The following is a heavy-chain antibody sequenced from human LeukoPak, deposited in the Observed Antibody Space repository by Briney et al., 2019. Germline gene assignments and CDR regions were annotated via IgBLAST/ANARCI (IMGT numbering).Heavy chain of an antibody. CDR1: GFTFDDYA. CDR3: AKGSGYDNGVYFDY. Sequence: SGGSLRLSCAASGFTFDDYAMHWVRQAPGKGLEWVSGISWNSGTIGYADSVKGRFTISRDNAKHSLYLQMNSLRAEDTALYYCAKGSGYDNGVYFDYWGQGTLVTVSS. CDR2: ISWNSGTI. J-gene: IGHJ4*02. V-gene: IGHV3-9*01. D-gene: IGHD5-12*01.